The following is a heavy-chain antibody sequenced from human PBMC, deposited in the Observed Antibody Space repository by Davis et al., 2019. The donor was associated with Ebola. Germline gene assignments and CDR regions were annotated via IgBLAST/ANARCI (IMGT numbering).Heavy chain of an antibody. CDR2: INPSGGIT. CDR1: GYTFTSYY. CDR3: ARDRGWYYFDY. V-gene: IGHV1-46*01. Sequence: ASVKVSCKASGYTFTSYYMHWVRQAPGQGLEWMGIINPSGGITRYAQKFQGRVTMTRDTSTSTVYMELSSLRSDDTAVYYCARDRGWYYFDYWGQGTLVTVSS. J-gene: IGHJ4*02. D-gene: IGHD6-19*01.